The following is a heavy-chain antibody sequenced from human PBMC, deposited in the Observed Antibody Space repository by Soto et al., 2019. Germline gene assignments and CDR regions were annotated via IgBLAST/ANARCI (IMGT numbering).Heavy chain of an antibody. D-gene: IGHD1-26*01. CDR1: GYTFTSYG. V-gene: IGHV1-18*01. Sequence: ASVKVSCKASGYTFTSYGISWVRQAPGQGLEWMGWISAYNGNTNYPQKHQGRVTMTTDTSTSTAYMELRSLRSDDTAVHYSTRGGGSYDLDYDYYGMDVWGQGTTVTVSS. J-gene: IGHJ6*02. CDR2: ISAYNGNT. CDR3: TRGGGSYDLDYDYYGMDV.